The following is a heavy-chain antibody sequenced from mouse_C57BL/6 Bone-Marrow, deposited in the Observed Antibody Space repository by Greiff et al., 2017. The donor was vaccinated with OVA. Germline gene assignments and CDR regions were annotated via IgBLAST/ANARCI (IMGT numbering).Heavy chain of an antibody. CDR2: IDPSDSYT. V-gene: IGHV1-59*01. Sequence: QVQLQQPGAELVRPGTSVKLSCKASGYTFTSYWMHWVKQRPGQGLEWIGVIDPSDSYTNYNQKFKGKATLNVDTSSRTAYMQLSSLTSEDSAVYYCARNYGSNWYFDVWGTGTTVTVSS. CDR1: GYTFTSYW. CDR3: ARNYGSNWYFDV. J-gene: IGHJ1*03. D-gene: IGHD1-1*01.